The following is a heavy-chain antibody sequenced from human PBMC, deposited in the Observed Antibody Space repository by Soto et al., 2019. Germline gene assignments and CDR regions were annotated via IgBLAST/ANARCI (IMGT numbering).Heavy chain of an antibody. CDR2: IIPIFGTA. J-gene: IGHJ6*02. CDR3: ARVRISYSSGCHYYYGIDV. V-gene: IGHV1-69*13. Sequence: ASVKVSCKASGGTFSSYAISWVRQAPGQGLGWMGGIIPIFGTANYAQKFQGGVTITADESTSTAYMELSSLRSEDTAVYYCARVRISYSSGCHYYYGIDVWGQGTTDTVSS. CDR1: GGTFSSYA. D-gene: IGHD6-19*01.